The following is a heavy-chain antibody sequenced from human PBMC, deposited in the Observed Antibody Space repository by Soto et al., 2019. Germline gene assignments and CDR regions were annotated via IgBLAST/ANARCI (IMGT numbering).Heavy chain of an antibody. CDR3: ARCFDILTGYSL. Sequence: SETLSLTCTVSGGSISSYYWSWIRQPPGKGLEWIGYIYYSGSTNYNPSLKSRVTISVDTSKNQFSLKLSSVTAADTAVYYCARCFDILTGYSLWGQGTLVTVS. D-gene: IGHD3-9*01. CDR1: GGSISSYY. J-gene: IGHJ4*02. V-gene: IGHV4-59*08. CDR2: IYYSGST.